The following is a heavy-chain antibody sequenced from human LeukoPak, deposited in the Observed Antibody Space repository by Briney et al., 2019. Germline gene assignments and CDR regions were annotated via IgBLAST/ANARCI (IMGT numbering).Heavy chain of an antibody. CDR1: GGSISSYY. J-gene: IGHJ3*02. Sequence: SETLSLTCTVSGGSISSYYWSWIRQPPGKGLEWIGYIYYSGRTYYNPSLRSRVTISLDTSKNQFSLKLSSVTAADTAMYYCARRSSRYDFWSCYYYAFDIWGQGTMVTVSS. D-gene: IGHD3-3*01. V-gene: IGHV4-59*04. CDR2: IYYSGRT. CDR3: ARRSSRYDFWSCYYYAFDI.